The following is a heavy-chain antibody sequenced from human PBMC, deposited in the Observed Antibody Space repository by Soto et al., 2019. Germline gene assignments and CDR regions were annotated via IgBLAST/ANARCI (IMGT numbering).Heavy chain of an antibody. Sequence: GSLRLSCAASGFIVSDYYLSWVRQAPGKGLEWVSVIYSGGKTDHADSVKGRFTTSRDNSKNTLYLQMSGLRAEDTAIYYCARVPVREPGYFDFWGHGTLVTVSS. D-gene: IGHD1-26*01. V-gene: IGHV3-53*01. J-gene: IGHJ4*01. CDR3: ARVPVREPGYFDF. CDR2: IYSGGKT. CDR1: GFIVSDYY.